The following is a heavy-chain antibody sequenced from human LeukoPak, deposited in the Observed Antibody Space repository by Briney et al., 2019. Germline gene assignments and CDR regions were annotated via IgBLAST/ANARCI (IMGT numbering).Heavy chain of an antibody. CDR3: ARDLSTFDY. J-gene: IGHJ4*02. CDR1: GYTFTSYY. V-gene: IGHV1-2*02. Sequence: GASVKVSCKASGYTFTSYYINWVRQAPGQGLEGMGWINANSGGSHYAQKLRGRVTVTRDTSTRAAYLDLSSLTSDDTAVYFCARDLSTFDYWGQGTLVTVSS. CDR2: INANSGGS.